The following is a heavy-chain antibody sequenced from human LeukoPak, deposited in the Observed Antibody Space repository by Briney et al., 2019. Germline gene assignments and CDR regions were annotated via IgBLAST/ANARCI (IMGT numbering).Heavy chain of an antibody. J-gene: IGHJ2*01. CDR3: ARHSSFTVTTGWYFDL. CDR1: GGSISSYY. D-gene: IGHD4-17*01. CDR2: IYYSGST. V-gene: IGHV4-59*08. Sequence: PSETLSLTCTVSGGSISSYYWSWIRQPPGKGLEWIGYIYYSGSTNYNPSLKSRVTISVDTSKNQFSLKLSSVTAADTAVYYCARHSSFTVTTGWYFDLWGRGTLVTVSS.